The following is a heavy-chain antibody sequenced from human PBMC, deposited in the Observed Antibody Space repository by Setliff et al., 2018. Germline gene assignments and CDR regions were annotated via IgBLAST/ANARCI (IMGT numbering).Heavy chain of an antibody. J-gene: IGHJ4*02. CDR2: IDPSGNT. CDR3: ARDSALHSYHYDSSGYLDY. CDR1: GGSISSGSNY. Sequence: SETLSLTCTVSGGSISSGSNYWSWIRQPAGRGLEWIGHIDPSGNTNYHPSLKSRVTISVDTSRNQFSLKMTSVTAADTAVYYCARDSALHSYHYDSSGYLDYWGQGALVTVSS. V-gene: IGHV4-61*10. D-gene: IGHD3-22*01.